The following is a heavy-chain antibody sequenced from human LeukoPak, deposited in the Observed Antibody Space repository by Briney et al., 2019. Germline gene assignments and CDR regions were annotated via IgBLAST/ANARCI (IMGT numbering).Heavy chain of an antibody. J-gene: IGHJ6*03. CDR3: AKDGGEYYDILTGYYPRLYYMDV. Sequence: SETLSLTCTVSGYSISSGHYWGWIRQPPGKGLEWIGTIYHSGSTYYNPSLKSRVTISVDTSKNQFSLKLTSVTAADTAVYYCAKDGGEYYDILTGYYPRLYYMDVWGKGTTVTISS. V-gene: IGHV4-38-2*02. D-gene: IGHD3-9*01. CDR1: GYSISSGHY. CDR2: IYHSGST.